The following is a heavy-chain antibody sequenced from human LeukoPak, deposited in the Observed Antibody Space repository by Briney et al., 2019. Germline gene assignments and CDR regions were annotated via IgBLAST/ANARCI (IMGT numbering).Heavy chain of an antibody. J-gene: IGHJ4*02. V-gene: IGHV3-23*01. CDR1: GFTFSSYG. CDR2: ISGSGGST. CDR3: AKESPTYREFDY. Sequence: GGSLRLSCAASGFTFSSYGMSWVRQAPGKGLEWVSTISGSGGSTYYADAVRGRFTISRDNSKNTLYLQLNSLRAEDTAIYYCAKESPTYREFDYWGQGTLVTVSS. D-gene: IGHD2/OR15-2a*01.